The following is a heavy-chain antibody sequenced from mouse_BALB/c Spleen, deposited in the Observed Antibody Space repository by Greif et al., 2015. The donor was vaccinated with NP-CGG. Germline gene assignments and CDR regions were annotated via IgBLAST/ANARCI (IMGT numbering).Heavy chain of an antibody. V-gene: IGHV2-2*02. D-gene: IGHD2-14*01. Sequence: QVHVKQSGPGLVQPSQSLSITCTVSGFSLTSYGVHWVRQSLGKGLEWLGVIWSGGSTDYNAAFISRLSISKDNSKSXVFFKMNSLQANDTAIYYCARTLYRYDDGYYYAMDYWGQGTSVTVSS. CDR1: GFSLTSYG. CDR3: ARTLYRYDDGYYYAMDY. J-gene: IGHJ4*01. CDR2: IWSGGST.